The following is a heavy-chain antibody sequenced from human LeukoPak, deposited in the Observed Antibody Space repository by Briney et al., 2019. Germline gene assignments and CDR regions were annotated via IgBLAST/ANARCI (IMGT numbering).Heavy chain of an antibody. D-gene: IGHD3-10*01. J-gene: IGHJ5*02. CDR3: ARDHGGFGQLYHGFDR. CDR1: GRSINSCNYY. CDR2: IYYCESI. V-gene: IGHV4-61*02. Sequence: SQTLSLPCTVWGRSINSCNYYWRWISKPAGKGRVWFGRIYYCESIHYNPSLKSRVSISLDTSKNQLSLKLSSVAAADTAVYDCARDHGGFGQLYHGFDRWGQGTLVTVSS.